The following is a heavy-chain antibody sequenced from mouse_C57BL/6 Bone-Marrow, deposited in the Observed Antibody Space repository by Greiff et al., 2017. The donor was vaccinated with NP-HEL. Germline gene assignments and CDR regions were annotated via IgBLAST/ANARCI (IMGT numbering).Heavy chain of an antibody. Sequence: VQLQQSGPVLVKPGASVKMSCKASGYTFTDYYMNWVKQSHGKSLEWIGVINPYNGGTSYNQKFKGKATLTVDKSSSTAYMELNSLTSEDSAVYYCARKPQRVPWFAYWGQGTLVTVSA. CDR2: INPYNGGT. CDR3: ARKPQRVPWFAY. J-gene: IGHJ3*01. CDR1: GYTFTDYY. V-gene: IGHV1-19*01.